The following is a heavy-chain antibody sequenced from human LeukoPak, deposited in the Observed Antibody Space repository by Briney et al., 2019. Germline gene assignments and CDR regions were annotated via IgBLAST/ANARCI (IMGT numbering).Heavy chain of an antibody. J-gene: IGHJ6*02. Sequence: GGSLRLSRAASGFTFDDYAMHWVRQAPGKGLEWVSLISWDGGSTYYADSVKGRFTISRDNSKNSLYLQMNSLRAEDTALYYCAKDHLAAAHRAATFYGMDVWGQGTTVTVSS. D-gene: IGHD6-13*01. V-gene: IGHV3-43D*03. CDR1: GFTFDDYA. CDR2: ISWDGGST. CDR3: AKDHLAAAHRAATFYGMDV.